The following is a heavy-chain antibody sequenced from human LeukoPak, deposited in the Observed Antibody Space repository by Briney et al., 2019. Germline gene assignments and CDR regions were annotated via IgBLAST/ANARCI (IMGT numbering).Heavy chain of an antibody. Sequence: PGGSLRLSCAASGFSFSSYDMHWVRQGTGKGLEWVSSIDTAGDTYYLGSVKGRFTISRENAKNSLYLQMNSLRAGDTAGYFCARGSCRSTSCYERLNGLDVWGQGTTVTVSS. V-gene: IGHV3-13*01. CDR3: ARGSCRSTSCYERLNGLDV. CDR1: GFSFSSYD. D-gene: IGHD2-2*01. CDR2: IDTAGDT. J-gene: IGHJ6*02.